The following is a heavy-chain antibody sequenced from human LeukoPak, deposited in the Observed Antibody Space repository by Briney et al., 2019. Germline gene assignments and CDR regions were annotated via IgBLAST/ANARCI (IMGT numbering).Heavy chain of an antibody. J-gene: IGHJ4*02. CDR3: ARLAAAGRGHFDY. Sequence: GGSLRLSCAASGFTFSSYWMHWVRQAPGKGLVWVSRINSDGSSTSYADSVKGRFTISRDNAKNTLYLQMNSLRAEDTGVYYCARLAAAGRGHFDYWGQGTLVTVSS. V-gene: IGHV3-74*01. CDR2: INSDGSST. D-gene: IGHD6-13*01. CDR1: GFTFSSYW.